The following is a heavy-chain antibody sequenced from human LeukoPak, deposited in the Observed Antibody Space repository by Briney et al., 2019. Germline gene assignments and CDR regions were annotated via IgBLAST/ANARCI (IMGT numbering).Heavy chain of an antibody. V-gene: IGHV4-61*02. CDR1: GGSISSGSYY. J-gene: IGHJ6*03. CDR3: ARESDYYYYYMDV. CDR2: IYTSGST. Sequence: SQTLSLTCTVSGGSISSGSYYWSWIRQPAGKGLEWIGRIYTSGSTNYNPSLKSRVTISVDTSRNQFSLKLSSVTAADTAVYYCARESDYYYYYMDVWGKGTTVTVSS.